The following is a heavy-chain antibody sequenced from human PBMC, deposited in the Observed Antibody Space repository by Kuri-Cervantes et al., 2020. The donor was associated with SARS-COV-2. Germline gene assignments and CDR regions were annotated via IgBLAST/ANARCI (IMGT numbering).Heavy chain of an antibody. CDR3: ARLIHVAAVPDP. V-gene: IGHV4-30-2*01. CDR2: IYRDGKT. Sequence: CAVSDDSISSVDYSWSWIRQPPGKGLEWIGYIYRDGKTYYSPSLTSRVTISVDRSKNQFFLQLTSVTAADTAVYYCARLIHVAAVPDPWGQGTLVTVSS. CDR1: DDSISSVDYS. J-gene: IGHJ5*02. D-gene: IGHD2-21*02.